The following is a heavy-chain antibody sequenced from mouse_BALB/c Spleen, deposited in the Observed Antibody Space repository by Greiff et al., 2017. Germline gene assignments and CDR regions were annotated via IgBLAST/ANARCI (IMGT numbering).Heavy chain of an antibody. CDR1: GYTFTSYW. V-gene: IGHV1-69*02. CDR2: IDPSDSET. J-gene: IGHJ4*01. CDR3: AYGNYYAMDY. Sequence: VQLQQPGAELVKPGAPVKLSCKASGYTFTSYWMNWVKQRPGRGLEWIGRIDPSDSETHYNQKFKDKATLTVDKSSSTAYIQLSSLTSEDSAVYYCAYGNYYAMDYWGQGTSVTVSS. D-gene: IGHD2-1*01.